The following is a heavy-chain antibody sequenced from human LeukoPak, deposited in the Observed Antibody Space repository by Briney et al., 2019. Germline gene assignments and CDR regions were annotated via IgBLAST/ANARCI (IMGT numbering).Heavy chain of an antibody. D-gene: IGHD5-12*01. CDR3: ARFLSVATNVDY. CDR2: INHSGST. Sequence: SETLSVTCAVYGGSFSGYYWSWIRQPPGKGLEWIGEINHSGSTNYNPSLKSRVTISVDTSKNQFSLKLSSVTAADTAVYYCARFLSVATNVDYWGQGTLVTVSS. J-gene: IGHJ4*02. CDR1: GGSFSGYY. V-gene: IGHV4-34*01.